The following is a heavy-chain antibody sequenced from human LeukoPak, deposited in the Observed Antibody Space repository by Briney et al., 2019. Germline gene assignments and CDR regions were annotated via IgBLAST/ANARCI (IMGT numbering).Heavy chain of an antibody. J-gene: IGHJ4*02. V-gene: IGHV1-3*01. CDR2: INPANDNI. CDR3: ARFSGAYYYGSGTGRGADY. CDR1: GYTFTSYA. D-gene: IGHD3-10*01. Sequence: ASVKVSCKASGYTFTSYAIHWVRQAPGQRPEWMGWINPANDNIKYSQKFQGRVTITKDTSTSTAYMELRSLRSDDTAVYYCARFSGAYYYGSGTGRGADYWGQGTLVTVSS.